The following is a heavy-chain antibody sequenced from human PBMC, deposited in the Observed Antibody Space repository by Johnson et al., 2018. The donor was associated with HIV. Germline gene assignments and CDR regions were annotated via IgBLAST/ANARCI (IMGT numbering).Heavy chain of an antibody. V-gene: IGHV3-30-3*01. CDR1: GFTFSTYA. CDR2: ISYDGSDK. D-gene: IGHD5-18*01. J-gene: IGHJ3*02. Sequence: QVQLVESGGELVQPGGSLRLSCAASGFTFSTYAMHWVRQAPGKGLEWVSVISYDGSDKYYADSVKGRFTISRDNSRNTLYVHMNSLRAEDTAVYYCARGKAWIQRWDDAFDIWGQGTMVTVSS. CDR3: ARGKAWIQRWDDAFDI.